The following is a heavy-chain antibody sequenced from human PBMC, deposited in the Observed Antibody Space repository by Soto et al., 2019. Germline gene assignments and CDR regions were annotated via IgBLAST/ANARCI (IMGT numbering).Heavy chain of an antibody. CDR3: ATRMYSTSWYYFVS. CDR2: IGGGSGST. V-gene: IGHV3-23*01. D-gene: IGHD6-13*01. Sequence: EVQLLESGGGFVHPGGSLELPCEASGLTFPNNAWSWFARAPGKGLEWVSTIGGGSGSTSYADSVKGRFSISRENSKNTLYLQMSSLRAEDTALYYCATRMYSTSWYYFVSWGQGTLVTVSS. CDR1: GLTFPNNA. J-gene: IGHJ4*02.